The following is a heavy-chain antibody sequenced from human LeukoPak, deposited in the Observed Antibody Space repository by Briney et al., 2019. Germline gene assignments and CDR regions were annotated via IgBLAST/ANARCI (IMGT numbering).Heavy chain of an antibody. Sequence: GGSLRLSCAASGFTFSSYSINWVRQAPGKGLEWVSSISSSSSYIYYADSVKGRFTISRDNAKNSLYLQMNSLRAEDTAVYYCAKISSGILTGFYYYGMDVWGQGTTVTVSS. CDR3: AKISSGILTGFYYYGMDV. J-gene: IGHJ6*02. CDR1: GFTFSSYS. D-gene: IGHD3-9*01. CDR2: ISSSSSYI. V-gene: IGHV3-21*01.